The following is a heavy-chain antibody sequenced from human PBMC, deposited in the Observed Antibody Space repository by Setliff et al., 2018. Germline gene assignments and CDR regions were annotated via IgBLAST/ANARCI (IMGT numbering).Heavy chain of an antibody. CDR2: IYYSGST. CDR1: GGSISSGSYY. J-gene: IGHJ6*03. D-gene: IGHD6-19*01. CDR3: AREQWLDPPGYYYMDV. Sequence: PSETLSLTCTVSGGSISSGSYYWSWIRQPAGKGLEWIGSIYYSGSTYYNPSLKSRVTISVDTSKNQFSLKLNSVTAADMAVYYCAREQWLDPPGYYYMDVWAKGTTVTVSS. V-gene: IGHV4-39*07.